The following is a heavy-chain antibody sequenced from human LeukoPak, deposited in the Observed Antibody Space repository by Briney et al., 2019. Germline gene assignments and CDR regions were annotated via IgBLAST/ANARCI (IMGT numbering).Heavy chain of an antibody. CDR3: AQTPGGGYYYGRDY. D-gene: IGHD3-22*01. CDR1: GGSISSSSYY. Sequence: SETLSLTCTVSGGSISSSSYYWGWIRQPPGKGLEWIGSIYYSGSTYYNPSLKSRVSISVDTSKNQFSLKLSSVTAADTAVYYCAQTPGGGYYYGRDYWGQGTLVTVSS. J-gene: IGHJ4*02. V-gene: IGHV4-39*01. CDR2: IYYSGST.